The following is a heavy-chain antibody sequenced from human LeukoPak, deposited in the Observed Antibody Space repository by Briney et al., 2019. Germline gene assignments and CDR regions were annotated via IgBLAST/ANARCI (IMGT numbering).Heavy chain of an antibody. CDR1: GGSISSGSYY. CDR3: ARRYSSSPYGMDV. J-gene: IGHJ6*02. Sequence: SETLSLTCTVSGGSISSGSYYWSWIRQPAGKGLEWIGRIYTSGSTNYNPSLKSRVTISVDTSKNQFSLKLSSVTAADTAVYYCARRYSSSPYGMDVWGQGTTVTVSS. D-gene: IGHD6-13*01. V-gene: IGHV4-61*02. CDR2: IYTSGST.